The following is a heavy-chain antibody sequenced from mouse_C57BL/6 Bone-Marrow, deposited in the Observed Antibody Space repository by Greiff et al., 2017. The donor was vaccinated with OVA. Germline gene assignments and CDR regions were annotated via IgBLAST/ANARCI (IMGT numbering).Heavy chain of an antibody. V-gene: IGHV1-55*01. CDR1: GYTFTSYW. CDR3: ARPFYYYGSSYNGDY. Sequence: QVQLQQPGAELVKPGASVKMSCKASGYTFTSYWITWVKQRPGQGLEWLGDIYPGSGSTNYNEKFKSKATLTVDTSSSTAYMQLSSLTSEDSAVYYCARPFYYYGSSYNGDYWGQGTTLTVSS. CDR2: IYPGSGST. D-gene: IGHD1-1*01. J-gene: IGHJ2*01.